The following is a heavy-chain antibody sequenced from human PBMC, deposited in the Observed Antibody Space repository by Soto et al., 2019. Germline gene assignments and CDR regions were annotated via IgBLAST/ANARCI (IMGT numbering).Heavy chain of an antibody. V-gene: IGHV3-33*01. Sequence: QVQLVESGGGVVQPGRSLRLSCAASGFTFSSYGMHWVRQAPGKGLEWVAVIWYDGSNKYYADSVKGRFTISRDNSKNTLYLQMNSLRAEDTAVYYCARDSHDSSGYQRHFDYWGQGTLVTVSS. J-gene: IGHJ4*02. D-gene: IGHD3-22*01. CDR2: IWYDGSNK. CDR3: ARDSHDSSGYQRHFDY. CDR1: GFTFSSYG.